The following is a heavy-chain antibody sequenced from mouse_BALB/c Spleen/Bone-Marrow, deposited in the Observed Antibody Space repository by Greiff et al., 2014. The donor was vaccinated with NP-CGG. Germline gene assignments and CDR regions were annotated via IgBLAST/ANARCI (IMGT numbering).Heavy chain of an antibody. CDR3: ARGSLYLFAY. Sequence: EVQRVESGPELVKPGASVKMSCKASGYTFTSYVMHWVKQKPGQGLEWIGYINPYNDGTKYNEKFKGKATLTSDKSSSTAYMEPSSLTSEDSAVYYCARGSLYLFAYWGQGTLVTVSA. D-gene: IGHD5-1-1*01. V-gene: IGHV1-14*01. J-gene: IGHJ3*01. CDR1: GYTFTSYV. CDR2: INPYNDGT.